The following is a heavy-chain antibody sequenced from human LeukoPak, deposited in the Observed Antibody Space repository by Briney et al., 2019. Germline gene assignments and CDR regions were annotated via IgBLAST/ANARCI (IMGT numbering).Heavy chain of an antibody. Sequence: SATLSLTCTVSGGSISSYYWSWIRQPPGKGLEWIGYIYYSGSTNYNPSLKSRVTISVDTSKNQFSLKLSSVTAADTAVYYCARGDGRDGYKTVYYFDYWGQGTLVTVSS. D-gene: IGHD5-24*01. CDR3: ARGDGRDGYKTVYYFDY. J-gene: IGHJ4*02. V-gene: IGHV4-59*01. CDR2: IYYSGST. CDR1: GGSISSYY.